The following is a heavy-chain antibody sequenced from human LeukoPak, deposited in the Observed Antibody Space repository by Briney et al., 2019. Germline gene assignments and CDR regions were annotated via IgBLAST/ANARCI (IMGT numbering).Heavy chain of an antibody. CDR2: IDHSGRT. J-gene: IGHJ2*01. D-gene: IGHD3-22*01. Sequence: PSETLSLTCAVYTGASRGYYWTWIRQPPGKGLEWIGEIDHSGRTNYNPSLKSRVTISADTSQNHFSLKVSSVTAADTAVYYCARYESSAYGIDVWGRGTLVTVSS. CDR3: ARYESSAYGIDV. V-gene: IGHV4-34*01. CDR1: TGASRGYY.